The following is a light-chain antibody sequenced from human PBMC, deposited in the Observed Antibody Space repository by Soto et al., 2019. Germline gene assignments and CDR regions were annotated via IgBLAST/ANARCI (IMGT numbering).Light chain of an antibody. CDR2: TAS. Sequence: DIQLTQSPPSVSAAVGDRITISCRASQPIKTWLAWYQQKPGKGPKLLIYTASTLETGVPSRFSGSGSGTDFTLTISSLQPEDAAIYSCQQAASFPFTFGPGAKV. J-gene: IGKJ3*01. CDR3: QQAASFPFT. V-gene: IGKV1-12*02. CDR1: QPIKTW.